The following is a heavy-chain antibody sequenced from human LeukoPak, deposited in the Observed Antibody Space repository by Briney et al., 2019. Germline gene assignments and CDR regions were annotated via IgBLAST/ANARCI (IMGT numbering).Heavy chain of an antibody. D-gene: IGHD3-10*01. Sequence: PSETLSLTCTVSGGSISSYYWSWIRQPPGKGLEWIGYIYYSGSTNYNPSLKSQVTISVDTSKNQFSLKLSSVTAADTAVYYCARLRMVRGPIGYWGQGTLVTVSS. CDR1: GGSISSYY. CDR2: IYYSGST. V-gene: IGHV4-59*08. J-gene: IGHJ4*02. CDR3: ARLRMVRGPIGY.